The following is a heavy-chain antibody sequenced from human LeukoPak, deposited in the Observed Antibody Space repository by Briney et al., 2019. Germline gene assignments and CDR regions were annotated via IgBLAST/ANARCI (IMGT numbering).Heavy chain of an antibody. Sequence: ASVKVSCKASGYTFTGYYMHWVRQAPGQGLEWMGWINPDNGGTNYAQKFRGRVTMTRDMSISTAYMELSRLRSDDPAVYYCARDPSNSGYDYLYYFDYWGQGTLVTVSS. CDR1: GYTFTGYY. V-gene: IGHV1-2*02. J-gene: IGHJ4*02. CDR2: INPDNGGT. CDR3: ARDPSNSGYDYLYYFDY. D-gene: IGHD5-12*01.